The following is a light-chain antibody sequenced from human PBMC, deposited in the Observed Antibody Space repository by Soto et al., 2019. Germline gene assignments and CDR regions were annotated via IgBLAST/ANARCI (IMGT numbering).Light chain of an antibody. CDR2: DVG. V-gene: IGLV2-14*03. Sequence: QSALTQPASVSGSPGQSITISCTGTSSDVGGYNYVSWYQQHPGKAPKLMIYDVGNRPSGVSNRFSGSKSGNTASLTISGLQAEDEADYSCSSYTSSSTYVIFGGGTKLTVL. CDR1: SSDVGGYNY. J-gene: IGLJ2*01. CDR3: SSYTSSSTYVI.